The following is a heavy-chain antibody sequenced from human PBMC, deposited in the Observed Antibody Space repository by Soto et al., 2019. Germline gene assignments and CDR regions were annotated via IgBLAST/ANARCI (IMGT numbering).Heavy chain of an antibody. CDR2: ISWNSGSI. J-gene: IGHJ4*02. V-gene: IGHV3-9*01. CDR1: GFTFDDYA. CDR3: AKDISELFDYYFDY. Sequence: PGGSLRLSCAASGFTFDDYAMHWVRQAPGKGLEWVSGISWNSGSIGYADSVKGRFTISRDNAKNSLYLQMNSLRAEDTALYYCAKDISELFDYYFDYWGQGTLVTVSS. D-gene: IGHD3-10*01.